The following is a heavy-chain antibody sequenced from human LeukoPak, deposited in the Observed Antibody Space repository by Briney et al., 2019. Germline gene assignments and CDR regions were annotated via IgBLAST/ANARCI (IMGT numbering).Heavy chain of an antibody. J-gene: IGHJ6*02. CDR3: AKPIESSSWYYYYGMDV. Sequence: GGSLRLSCAASGFTFSSYWMSWVRQAPGKGLGWVAVISYDGSNKYYADSVKGRFTISRDNSKNTLYLQMNSLRAEDTAVYYCAKPIESSSWYYYYGMDVWGQGTTVTVSS. CDR1: GFTFSSYW. V-gene: IGHV3-30*18. CDR2: ISYDGSNK. D-gene: IGHD6-13*01.